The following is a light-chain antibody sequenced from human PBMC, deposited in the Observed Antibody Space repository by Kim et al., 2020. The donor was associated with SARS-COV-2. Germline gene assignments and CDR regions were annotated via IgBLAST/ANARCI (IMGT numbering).Light chain of an antibody. CDR3: QQYKSWPQP. Sequence: EIVMTQSPATLSVSPGDTATLSCRASQSITSNLVWYQQKPGQAPRLLIYGASTRATGVPARFSGSGSGTEFTLTISSLQSEDFAIYYCQQYKSWPQPFGQGTKVDIK. J-gene: IGKJ1*01. CDR1: QSITSN. V-gene: IGKV3-15*01. CDR2: GAS.